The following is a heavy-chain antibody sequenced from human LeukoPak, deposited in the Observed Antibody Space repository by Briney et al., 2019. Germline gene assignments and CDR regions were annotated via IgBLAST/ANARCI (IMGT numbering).Heavy chain of an antibody. V-gene: IGHV3-53*01. CDR1: GFTFSSYE. CDR3: ARAKPKNMVRGLIMRRESRYYFDY. D-gene: IGHD3-10*01. CDR2: IYSGGST. Sequence: PGGSLRLFCAASGFTFSSYEMNWVRQAPGKGLEWVSVIYSGGSTYYADSVKGRFTISRDKSKSTLYIQMNSLRAEDTAVYYCARAKPKNMVRGLIMRRESRYYFDYWGQGTLVTVSS. J-gene: IGHJ4*02.